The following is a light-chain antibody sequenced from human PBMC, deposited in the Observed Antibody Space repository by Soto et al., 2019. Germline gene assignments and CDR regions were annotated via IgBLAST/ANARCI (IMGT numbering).Light chain of an antibody. Sequence: EIVLTQSPGTLSLSPGERATLSCRASQSVGSSYLAWYQQKPGQAPRLLIYGASSRANGIPDKYSGSGSGTAFTLTISRLEPEDFAVYYCQQYATSHRTFGQGTKVEIK. J-gene: IGKJ1*01. V-gene: IGKV3-20*01. CDR1: QSVGSSY. CDR3: QQYATSHRT. CDR2: GAS.